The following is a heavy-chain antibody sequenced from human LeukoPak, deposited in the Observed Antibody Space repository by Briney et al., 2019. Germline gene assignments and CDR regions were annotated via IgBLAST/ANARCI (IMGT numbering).Heavy chain of an antibody. CDR3: ARGGLYSSGWYGGDFDY. V-gene: IGHV4-30-4*01. CDR1: GGSISSGDYY. J-gene: IGHJ4*02. D-gene: IGHD6-19*01. Sequence: SETLSLTCTVSGGSISSGDYYWSWIRQPPGKGLEWIGYIYYSGSTYYNPSLKSRVTISVDKSKNQLSLKLSSVTAADTAVYYCARGGLYSSGWYGGDFDYWGQGTLVTVSS. CDR2: IYYSGST.